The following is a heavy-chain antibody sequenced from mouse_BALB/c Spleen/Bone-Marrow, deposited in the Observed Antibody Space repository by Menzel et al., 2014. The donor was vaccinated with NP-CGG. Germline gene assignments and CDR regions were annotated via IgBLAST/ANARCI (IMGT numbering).Heavy chain of an antibody. CDR3: AFITTVAY. CDR1: GISFSTYG. D-gene: IGHD1-1*01. J-gene: IGHJ3*01. CDR2: ISSGDSYT. V-gene: IGHV5-6*01. Sequence: VQLKESGGDLVKPGGSLKLSCAASGISFSTYGMSWVRQTPDKRLEWVATISSGDSYTYYPDSVKGRFTISRDNAKNTLYLQMSSLQSEDTAMYYCAFITTVAYWGQGTLVTVSA.